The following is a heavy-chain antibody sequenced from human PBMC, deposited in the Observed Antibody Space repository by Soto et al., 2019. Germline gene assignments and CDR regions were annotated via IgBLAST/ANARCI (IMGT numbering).Heavy chain of an antibody. V-gene: IGHV1-69*02. J-gene: IGHJ4*02. D-gene: IGHD1-26*01. CDR3: ARVWRGSIVGATPGD. CDR2: IIPILGIA. Sequence: ASVKVSCKASGGTFSSYTISWVRQAPGQGLEWMGRIIPILGIANYAQKFQGRVTITADKSTSTAYMELSSLRSEDTAVYYCARVWRGSIVGATPGDWGQGTLVTVSS. CDR1: GGTFSSYT.